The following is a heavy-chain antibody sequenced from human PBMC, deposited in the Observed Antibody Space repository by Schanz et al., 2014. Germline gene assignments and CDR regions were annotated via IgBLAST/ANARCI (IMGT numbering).Heavy chain of an antibody. Sequence: EVHLVESGGGLVKWGGSLRLSCAASGFTFNSYAMTWVRQASGKGLEYVSAITRSGGGTYYSDSVKGRFTISRDNSKNTLYLQMSSLRHEDSAVYYCVKDAYCAGDCFPAEYFQHWGQGTLVTVSS. D-gene: IGHD2-21*02. V-gene: IGHV3-64D*06. CDR2: ITRSGGGT. J-gene: IGHJ1*01. CDR1: GFTFNSYA. CDR3: VKDAYCAGDCFPAEYFQH.